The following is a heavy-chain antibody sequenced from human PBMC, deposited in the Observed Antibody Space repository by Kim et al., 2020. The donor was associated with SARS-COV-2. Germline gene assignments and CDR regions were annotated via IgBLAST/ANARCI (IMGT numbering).Heavy chain of an antibody. CDR2: IYYSGST. CDR1: GGSISSYY. J-gene: IGHJ6*02. Sequence: SETLSLTCTVSGGSISSYYWSWIRQPPGKGLEWIGYIYYSGSTNYNPSLKSRVTISVDTSKNQFSLKLSSVTAADTAVYYCARENYDSSGYYYYGMDVWGQGTTVTVSS. CDR3: ARENYDSSGYYYYGMDV. D-gene: IGHD3-22*01. V-gene: IGHV4-59*13.